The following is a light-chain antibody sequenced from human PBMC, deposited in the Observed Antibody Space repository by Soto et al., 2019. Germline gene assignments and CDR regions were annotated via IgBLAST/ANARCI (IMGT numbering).Light chain of an antibody. J-gene: IGKJ2*01. Sequence: DVQMTQSPSSLSASVGDRVTINCRASQRVSHYLNWYQQKTGAAPRLLIYSASNLQSGVPSRFSGSGSGTDFTLTINSLQPEDVATYYCQQSYSTPHTFGQGTKLEIK. CDR1: QRVSHY. CDR3: QQSYSTPHT. V-gene: IGKV1-39*01. CDR2: SAS.